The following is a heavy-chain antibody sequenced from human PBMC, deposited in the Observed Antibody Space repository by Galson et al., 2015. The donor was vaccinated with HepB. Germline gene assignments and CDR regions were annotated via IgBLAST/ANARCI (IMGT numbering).Heavy chain of an antibody. D-gene: IGHD3-10*01. CDR2: IYSGGST. V-gene: IGHV3-53*01. Sequence: SLRLSCAASGFTVRSNYMSWVRQAPGKGLEWVSVIYSGGSTYYADSVKGRFTISRDNSKNTLYLQMNSLRAEDTAVYYCARVGVRSAHAFDIWGQGTMVTVSS. CDR3: ARVGVRSAHAFDI. CDR1: GFTVRSNY. J-gene: IGHJ3*02.